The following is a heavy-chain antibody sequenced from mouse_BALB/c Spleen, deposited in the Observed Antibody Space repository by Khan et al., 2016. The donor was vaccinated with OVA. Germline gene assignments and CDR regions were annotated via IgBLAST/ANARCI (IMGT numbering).Heavy chain of an antibody. Sequence: EVQLQESGPGLVKPSQSLSLTCSVTGYSITSGYFWNWIRQFPGNKLEWMGYIRYDGNSNYNPSLKNRISIARDTSKNQFFLKLNSVTPEDTATYYCARGGSSGPAWFADWGQGTLVTVSA. CDR2: IRYDGNS. D-gene: IGHD3-1*01. CDR3: ARGGSSGPAWFAD. V-gene: IGHV3-6*02. J-gene: IGHJ3*01. CDR1: GYSITSGYF.